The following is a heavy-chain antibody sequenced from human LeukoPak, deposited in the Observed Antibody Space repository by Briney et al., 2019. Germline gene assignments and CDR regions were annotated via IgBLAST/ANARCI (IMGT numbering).Heavy chain of an antibody. V-gene: IGHV4-38-2*02. CDR1: GYSISNGYY. CDR2: IYRSGST. Sequence: NLSETLSLTCTVSGYSISNGYYWDWIRQPPGRGLEWIGNIYRSGSTSYNPSLKSRVTISVDTSKNQFSLKVNSVTAADTAVYYCARLGATVTTFDYWGQGTLVTVSS. D-gene: IGHD4-17*01. J-gene: IGHJ4*02. CDR3: ARLGATVTTFDY.